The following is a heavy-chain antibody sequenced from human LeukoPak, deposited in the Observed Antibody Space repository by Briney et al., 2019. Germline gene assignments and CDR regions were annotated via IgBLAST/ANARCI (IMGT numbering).Heavy chain of an antibody. CDR2: IYYSGGT. CDR3: ARVASYGDPFDY. J-gene: IGHJ4*02. D-gene: IGHD4-17*01. V-gene: IGHV4-59*01. Sequence: SETLSLTCTVSGVSIRSYYFGWIRQPPGKGLEWIGYIYYSGGTNYNPSLKSRVTIPVDTSKSQFSLRLSSVTAADTAVYYCARVASYGDPFDYWGQGTLVTVSS. CDR1: GVSIRSYY.